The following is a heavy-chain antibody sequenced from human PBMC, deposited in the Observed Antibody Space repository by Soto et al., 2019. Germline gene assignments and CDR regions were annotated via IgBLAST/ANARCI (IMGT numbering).Heavy chain of an antibody. D-gene: IGHD6-19*01. CDR2: LSTYNGDT. V-gene: IGHV1-18*01. CDR1: GYTFTSSG. Sequence: QVQLVQSGAEVKKPGASVKVSCKASGYTFTSSGISWVRQAPGQGPEWMGWLSTYNGDTNYAQKFQGRVTMTTDTSTSTAYMDLRSLRSDDRAVYYCARTVAGYFDYWGQGTLVTVSS. J-gene: IGHJ4*02. CDR3: ARTVAGYFDY.